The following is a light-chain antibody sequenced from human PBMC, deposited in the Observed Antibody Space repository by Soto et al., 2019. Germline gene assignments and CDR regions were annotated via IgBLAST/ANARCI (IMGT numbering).Light chain of an antibody. Sequence: QSALTQPASVSGSPGQSITISCTGTSSDVGGYNYVSWYRQHPGKAPKLMIYDVSNRPSGVSNRFSGSKSGNTASLTIPGLQAEDEADYYCSSYTSSSTLVVFGGGTKLTVL. J-gene: IGLJ2*01. CDR2: DVS. CDR3: SSYTSSSTLVV. V-gene: IGLV2-14*01. CDR1: SSDVGGYNY.